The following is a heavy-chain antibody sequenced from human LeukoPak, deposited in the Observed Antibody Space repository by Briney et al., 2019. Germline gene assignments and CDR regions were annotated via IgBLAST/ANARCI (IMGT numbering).Heavy chain of an antibody. CDR3: ARGHKGSGITFGGVIVPDY. CDR1: GGSFSGYY. Sequence: SETLSLTCAVYGGSFSGYYWSWIRQPPGKGLEWIGEINHSGSTNYNPSLKSRVTISVDTSKNQFSLELSSVTAADTAVYYCARGHKGSGITFGGVIVPDYWGQGTLVTVSS. D-gene: IGHD3-16*02. CDR2: INHSGST. J-gene: IGHJ4*02. V-gene: IGHV4-34*01.